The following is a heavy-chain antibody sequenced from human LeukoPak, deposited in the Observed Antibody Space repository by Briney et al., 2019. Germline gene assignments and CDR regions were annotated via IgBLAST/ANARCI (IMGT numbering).Heavy chain of an antibody. CDR2: IYYSGST. V-gene: IGHV4-59*08. CDR1: GGSISSYY. D-gene: IGHD5-12*01. J-gene: IGHJ5*02. Sequence: PSETLSLTCTVSGGSISSYYWSWIRQPPGRGLEWIGYIYYSGSTSYSYNPSLKSRVTISVDTPKNQFSLKLSSVTAADTALYYCARHPNSGWNWFDPWGQGTLVTVSS. CDR3: ARHPNSGWNWFDP.